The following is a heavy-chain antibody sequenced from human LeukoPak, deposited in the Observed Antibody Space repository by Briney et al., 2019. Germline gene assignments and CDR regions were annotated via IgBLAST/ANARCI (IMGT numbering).Heavy chain of an antibody. CDR3: ARDPPKSSGYYYFGY. Sequence: ASVKVSCKASGGTFSSYAISWVRQAPGQGLEWMGRIIPILGIANYAQKFQGRVTITADKSTSTAYMKLSSLRSEDTAVYYCARDPPKSSGYYYFGYWGQGTLVTVSS. CDR1: GGTFSSYA. CDR2: IIPILGIA. V-gene: IGHV1-69*04. J-gene: IGHJ4*02. D-gene: IGHD3-22*01.